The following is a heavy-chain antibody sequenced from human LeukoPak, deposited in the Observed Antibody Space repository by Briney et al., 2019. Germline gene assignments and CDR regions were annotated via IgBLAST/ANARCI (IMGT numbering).Heavy chain of an antibody. CDR2: IKQDGSEK. CDR1: GFTFSSYW. Sequence: GGSLRLSCAASGFTFSSYWMSWVRQAPGRGLEWGANIKQDGSEKYYVDSVKGRFTISRDNAKNTLYLQMNSLRAEDRAVYYCARDPAGYCSSTSCFGYFDYWGQGTLATVSS. J-gene: IGHJ4*02. D-gene: IGHD2-2*01. V-gene: IGHV3-7*03. CDR3: ARDPAGYCSSTSCFGYFDY.